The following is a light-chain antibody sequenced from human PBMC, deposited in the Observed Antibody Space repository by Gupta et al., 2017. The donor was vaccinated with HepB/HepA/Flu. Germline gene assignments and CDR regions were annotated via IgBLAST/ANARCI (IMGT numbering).Light chain of an antibody. CDR1: QNIRTS. CDR3: QQRNTWPRT. V-gene: IGKV3-11*01. J-gene: IGKJ1*01. Sequence: EIVLPQSPATLALSPGERVALSCRASQNIRTSLAWYQHKPGQAPRLLIHDVSNRATGVPARFAGSGSGTDFTLAISSLEPEDFAVYYCQQRNTWPRTFGQGTKVEI. CDR2: DVS.